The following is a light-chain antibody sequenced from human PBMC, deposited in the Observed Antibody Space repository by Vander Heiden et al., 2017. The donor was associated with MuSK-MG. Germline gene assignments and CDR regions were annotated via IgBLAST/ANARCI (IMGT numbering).Light chain of an antibody. J-gene: IGKJ2*01. CDR3: QQHSN. V-gene: IGKV3-11*01. Sequence: DIVLTQSPATLSLSPGERATLSCRASQSVSSYLAWYQQKPGQAPRLLIYEASNRATGITDRFSGSGSGTDFTRTISSIEPEDFEGYYCQQHSNFGQGTKLEIK. CDR2: EAS. CDR1: QSVSSY.